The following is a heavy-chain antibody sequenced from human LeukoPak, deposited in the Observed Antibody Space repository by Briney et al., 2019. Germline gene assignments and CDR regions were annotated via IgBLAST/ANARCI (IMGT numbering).Heavy chain of an antibody. CDR1: GFTFSSHG. Sequence: GGSLRLSCAASGFTFSSHGISWVRQAPGKGLEWVSGISGSGGTTFYADSVKGRFTISRDNSKNTLYLQMNSLRAEDTAVYYCARTNGYYDLWGRGTLVTVCS. CDR2: ISGSGGTT. CDR3: ARTNGYYDL. D-gene: IGHD1/OR15-1a*01. J-gene: IGHJ2*01. V-gene: IGHV3-23*01.